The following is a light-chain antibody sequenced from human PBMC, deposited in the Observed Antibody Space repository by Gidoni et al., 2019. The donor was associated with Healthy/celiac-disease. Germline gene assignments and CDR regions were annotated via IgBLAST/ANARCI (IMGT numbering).Light chain of an antibody. CDR1: QSVSSSY. V-gene: IGKV3-20*01. Sequence: EIVFTQSPGTLSLSPGERATLSCRASQSVSSSYLAWYQQKPVQAPRLLIYGASSRATGIPDRCSGSGSGTDLTITISRLEPEDFAVYYCQQYGSSPYTCGQGTKLEIK. CDR2: GAS. CDR3: QQYGSSPYT. J-gene: IGKJ2*01.